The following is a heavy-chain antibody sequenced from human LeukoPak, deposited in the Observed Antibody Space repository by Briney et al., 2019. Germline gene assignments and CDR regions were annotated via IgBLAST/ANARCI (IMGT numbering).Heavy chain of an antibody. J-gene: IGHJ4*02. CDR3: ASPEMGANSIHPFDY. D-gene: IGHD1-26*01. CDR2: ISYDGSNK. Sequence: PGGSLRLSCAASGFTFSSYAMHWVRQAPGKGLEWVAVISYDGSNKYYADSVKGRFTISRDNSKNTLYLQMNSLRAEDTAVYYCASPEMGANSIHPFDYWGQGALVTVSS. CDR1: GFTFSSYA. V-gene: IGHV3-30-3*01.